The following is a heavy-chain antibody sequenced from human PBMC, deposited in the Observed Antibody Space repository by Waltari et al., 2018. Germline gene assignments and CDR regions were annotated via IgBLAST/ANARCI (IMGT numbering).Heavy chain of an antibody. V-gene: IGHV4-4*07. D-gene: IGHD2-21*02. CDR3: ARDGLYGGNSRKDAFDI. Sequence: QVQLQESGPGLVKPSETLSLTCPVSGGSISRYYWSWIRPPAGKGLEWIGRIYTSGSTNYNPSLKSRVTMSVDTSKNQFSLKLSSVTAADTAVYYCARDGLYGGNSRKDAFDIWGQGTMVTVSS. CDR1: GGSISRYY. J-gene: IGHJ3*02. CDR2: IYTSGST.